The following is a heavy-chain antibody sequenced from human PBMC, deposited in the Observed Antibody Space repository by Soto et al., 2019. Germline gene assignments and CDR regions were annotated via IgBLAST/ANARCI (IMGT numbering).Heavy chain of an antibody. J-gene: IGHJ3*02. CDR3: ARTSPPRSGWYGAFDI. V-gene: IGHV4-39*01. Sequence: PSETLSLTCTVSGGSISSSSYYWGWIRQPPGKGLEWIGSIYYSGSTYYNPSLKSRVTISVDTSKNQFSLKLSSVTAADPAVYYCARTSPPRSGWYGAFDIWGQGTMVTVSS. D-gene: IGHD6-19*01. CDR2: IYYSGST. CDR1: GGSISSSSYY.